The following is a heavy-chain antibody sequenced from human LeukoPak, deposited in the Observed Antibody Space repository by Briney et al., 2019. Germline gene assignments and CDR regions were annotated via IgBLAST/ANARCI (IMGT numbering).Heavy chain of an antibody. CDR2: ITNSGNSK. CDR1: EFTFSSYS. J-gene: IGHJ4*02. D-gene: IGHD2-15*01. CDR3: AGRHCSGGGCYFAGADPFDY. Sequence: GGSLRLSCAASEFTFSSYSMNWVRQAPGKGLEWVSYITNSGNSKSYADSVKGRFTISRDNSKNTLYLQMSSLRAEDTAVYFCAGRHCSGGGCYFAGADPFDYWGQGTLVTVSS. V-gene: IGHV3-48*01.